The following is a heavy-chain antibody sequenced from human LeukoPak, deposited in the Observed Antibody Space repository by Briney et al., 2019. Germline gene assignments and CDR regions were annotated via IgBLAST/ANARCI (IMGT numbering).Heavy chain of an antibody. Sequence: SSETLSLTCTVSGGSISSSSYYWGWIRQPPGKGLEWIGSIYYSGSTYYNPSLKSRVTISVDTSKNQFSLKLSSVTAADTAVYYCARQRKKWELFDYWGQGTLVTVSS. D-gene: IGHD1-26*01. V-gene: IGHV4-39*01. CDR2: IYYSGST. CDR3: ARQRKKWELFDY. J-gene: IGHJ4*02. CDR1: GGSISSSSYY.